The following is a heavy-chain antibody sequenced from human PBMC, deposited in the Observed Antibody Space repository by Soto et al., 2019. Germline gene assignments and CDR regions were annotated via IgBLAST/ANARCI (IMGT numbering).Heavy chain of an antibody. J-gene: IGHJ5*02. CDR2: IYYSGST. CDR1: GGSISSSSYY. V-gene: IGHV4-39*01. CDR3: ARLVYSSSWYKGYWFDP. Sequence: QLQLQESGPGLVKPSETLSLTCTVSGGSISSSSYYWGWIRQPPGKGLEWIGSIYYSGSTYYNPSLKSRVTISVDTSKTQFSLKLSSVTAADTAVYYCARLVYSSSWYKGYWFDPWGQGTLVTVSS. D-gene: IGHD6-13*01.